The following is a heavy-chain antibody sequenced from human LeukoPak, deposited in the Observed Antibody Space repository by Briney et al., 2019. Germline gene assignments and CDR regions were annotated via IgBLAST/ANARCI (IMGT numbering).Heavy chain of an antibody. V-gene: IGHV4-30-4*01. Sequence: SETLSLTCTVSGGSISSGDYYWSWIRQPPGKGLEWIGYIYYSGSTYYNPSLKSRVTISVDTSKNQFSLKLSSVTAADTAVYYCARATTVTELDYWGQGTLVTVSS. J-gene: IGHJ4*02. CDR1: GGSISSGDYY. CDR3: ARATTVTELDY. CDR2: IYYSGST. D-gene: IGHD4-17*01.